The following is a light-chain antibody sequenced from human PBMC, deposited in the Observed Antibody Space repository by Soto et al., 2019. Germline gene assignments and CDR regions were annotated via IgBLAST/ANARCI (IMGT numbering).Light chain of an antibody. V-gene: IGLV2-14*01. J-gene: IGLJ1*01. Sequence: QSVLTQPAAVSGSPGQSITISCSGTSSDVAGYDFVSWYQQHPGKAPKLMIYEVSYRPSGVSNRFSGSKSGNTASLTISGLQAEDEADYYCSSYTSSSTLYVFGTGTKLTVL. CDR2: EVS. CDR1: SSDVAGYDF. CDR3: SSYTSSSTLYV.